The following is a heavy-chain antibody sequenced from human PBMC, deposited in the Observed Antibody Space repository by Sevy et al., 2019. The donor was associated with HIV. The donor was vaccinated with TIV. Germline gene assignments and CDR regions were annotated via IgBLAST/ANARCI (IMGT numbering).Heavy chain of an antibody. V-gene: IGHV1-2*02. D-gene: IGHD4-17*01. J-gene: IGHJ4*02. CDR3: ARGVSTVTTSDY. CDR2: INPNSGGT. CDR1: GYTFTGYY. Sequence: ASVKVSCKASGYTFTGYYMHWVRQAPGQGLEWMGWINPNSGGTNYAQKFQGRVTMTRDTSISTVYMERGRLRSDDTAVYYCARGVSTVTTSDYWGQGTLVTVSS.